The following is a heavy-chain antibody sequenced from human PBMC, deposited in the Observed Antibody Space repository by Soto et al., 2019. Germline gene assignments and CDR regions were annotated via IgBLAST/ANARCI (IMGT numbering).Heavy chain of an antibody. D-gene: IGHD5-12*01. CDR2: SRDKVHSHTT. V-gene: IGHV3-72*01. CDR1: GFTFSDHY. Sequence: EVQLAESGGGLVQPGGSLRLSCAASGFTFSDHYMDWVRQAPGKGLEWVGRSRDKVHSHTTEYAESVKGRFTISKGDSENSLYLQKNSLKTEDTAVYYCARGVVSTGYFDYWGQGTLVTVSS. CDR3: ARGVVSTGYFDY. J-gene: IGHJ4*02.